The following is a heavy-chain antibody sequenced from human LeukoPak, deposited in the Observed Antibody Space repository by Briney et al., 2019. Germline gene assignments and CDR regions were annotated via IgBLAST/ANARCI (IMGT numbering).Heavy chain of an antibody. CDR2: INPNSGGT. J-gene: IGHJ3*02. Sequence: ASVKVSCKASGYTFSGYYIHWVRQAPGQGLEWMGWINPNSGGTNYAQKFQGRVTMTRDTSISTAYMELRSLRSDDTAVYYCAAERGRDAFDTWGQGTMVTVSS. CDR1: GYTFSGYY. V-gene: IGHV1-2*02. CDR3: AAERGRDAFDT.